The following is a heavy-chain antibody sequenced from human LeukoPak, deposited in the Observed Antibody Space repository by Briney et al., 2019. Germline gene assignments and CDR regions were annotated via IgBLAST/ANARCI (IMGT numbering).Heavy chain of an antibody. CDR2: ISSNSDRI. CDR1: GFIFSSYA. D-gene: IGHD2-21*01. CDR3: ARDKGHIGYPLFDY. Sequence: QPGGSLRLSCAASGFIFSSYAMSWVRQAPGKGLEWVSFISSNSDRIYNADSVKGRFTISRDNAKNSLYLQMNSLRDEDTAVYYCARDKGHIGYPLFDYWGQGTLVTVSS. V-gene: IGHV3-48*02. J-gene: IGHJ4*02.